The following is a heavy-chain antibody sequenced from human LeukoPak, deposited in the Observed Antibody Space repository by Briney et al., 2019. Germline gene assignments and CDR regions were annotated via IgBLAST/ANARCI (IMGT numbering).Heavy chain of an antibody. D-gene: IGHD6-13*01. Sequence: ASVKVSCKVSGYTLTELSMHLVRQAPGKGLEWMGGFDPEDGETIYAQKFQGRVTMTEDTSTDTAYMELSSLRSEDTAVYYCATDGEAAAGTFDPWGQGTLVTVSS. CDR2: FDPEDGET. CDR3: ATDGEAAAGTFDP. CDR1: GYTLTELS. V-gene: IGHV1-24*01. J-gene: IGHJ5*02.